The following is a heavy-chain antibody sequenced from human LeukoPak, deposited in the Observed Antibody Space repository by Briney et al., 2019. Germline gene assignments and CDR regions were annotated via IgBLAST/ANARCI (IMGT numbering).Heavy chain of an antibody. V-gene: IGHV3-11*01. J-gene: IGHJ4*02. CDR1: GFTFSDYY. Sequence: KTGGSLRLSCAASGFTFSDYYMSWIRQAPGKGLEWVSYISSSGSTIYYADSVKGRFTISRDNAKNSLYLQMNSLRAEDTAVYYCASGASGWNYYFDYWGQGTLVTVSS. CDR3: ASGASGWNYYFDY. D-gene: IGHD6-19*01. CDR2: ISSSGSTI.